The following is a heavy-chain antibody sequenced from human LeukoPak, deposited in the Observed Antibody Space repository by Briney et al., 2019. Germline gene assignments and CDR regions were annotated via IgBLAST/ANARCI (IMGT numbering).Heavy chain of an antibody. Sequence: PPASVTVSCKASGYTFTGYYMHWVRQAPGQGLEWMGRINPNSGGTNYAQKFQGRVTITRDTSISTAYMELSRLRSDDTAVYYCARGSIVVVPAALEDFDYWGQGTLVTVSS. CDR2: INPNSGGT. CDR1: GYTFTGYY. CDR3: ARGSIVVVPAALEDFDY. V-gene: IGHV1-2*06. J-gene: IGHJ4*02. D-gene: IGHD2-2*01.